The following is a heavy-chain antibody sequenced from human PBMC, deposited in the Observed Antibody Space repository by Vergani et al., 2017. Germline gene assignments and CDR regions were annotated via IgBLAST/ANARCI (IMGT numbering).Heavy chain of an antibody. D-gene: IGHD3-22*01. CDR1: GGSISSGGYS. J-gene: IGHJ5*02. CDR2: IYHSGST. Sequence: QLQLQESGSGLVKPSQTLSLTCAVSGGSISSGGYSWSWIRQPPGKGLEWIGYIYHSGSTYYNPSLKSRVTISVDRSKNQFSLKLSSVTAEDTAVYYCARSSGYYYVGWFDPWGQGTLVTVSS. V-gene: IGHV4-30-2*01. CDR3: ARSSGYYYVGWFDP.